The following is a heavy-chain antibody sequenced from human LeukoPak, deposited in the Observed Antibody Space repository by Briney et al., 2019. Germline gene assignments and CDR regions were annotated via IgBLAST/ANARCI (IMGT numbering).Heavy chain of an antibody. Sequence: SVKVSCKASGGTLSSYAISWVRQAPGQGLEWMGRIIPIFGIANYAQKFQGRVTITRDMSTSTAYMELSSLRSEDTAVYYCAASSPITIFGVFGMDVWGQGTTVTVSS. D-gene: IGHD3-3*01. V-gene: IGHV1-69*04. J-gene: IGHJ6*02. CDR2: IIPIFGIA. CDR1: GGTLSSYA. CDR3: AASSPITIFGVFGMDV.